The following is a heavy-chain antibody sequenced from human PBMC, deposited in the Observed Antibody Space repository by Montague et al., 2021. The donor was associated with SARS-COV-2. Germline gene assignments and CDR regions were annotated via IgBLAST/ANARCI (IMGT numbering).Heavy chain of an antibody. CDR3: ARGVFTVGGTSFDY. D-gene: IGHD6-19*01. V-gene: IGHV4-34*01. Sequence: SETLSLTCAVSGGSFSGFYWTWIRQPPGKGLEWVGEIHHSGSATYNPSLETRVSMTVDTPKKEFSLRLYSVTGADTAVYFCARGVFTVGGTSFDYWGQGNLVTVSS. J-gene: IGHJ4*02. CDR1: GGSFSGFY. CDR2: IHHSGSA.